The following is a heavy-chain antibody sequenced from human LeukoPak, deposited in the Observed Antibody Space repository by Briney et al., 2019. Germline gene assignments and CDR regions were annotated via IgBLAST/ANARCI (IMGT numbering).Heavy chain of an antibody. V-gene: IGHV4-4*07. CDR1: GGSITGYY. CDR2: IYPNGGT. CDR3: ASNYGSGSYHYFDY. D-gene: IGHD3-10*01. J-gene: IGHJ4*02. Sequence: SETLSLTCSVSGGSITGYYWSWIRQPAGKGLEWIGRIYPNGGTNYNPSLKSRATMSVDTSKNQFSLKMSSVTAADTAVYYCASNYGSGSYHYFDYWGQGTLVTVSS.